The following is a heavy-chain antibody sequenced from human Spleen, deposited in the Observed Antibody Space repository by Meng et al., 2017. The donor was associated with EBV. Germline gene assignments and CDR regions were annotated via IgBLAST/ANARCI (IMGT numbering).Heavy chain of an antibody. CDR2: ITGSGGST. Sequence: ERQWGERGGGWVQPGGSLRLSCAASGLTFYNYAMSWVRQAPGKGLEWVSTITGSGGSTYYADSVKDRFTISRDNSKNTVFLQMNSLRAEDTAVYFCAEGDGYNYGHWGQGTLVTVSS. CDR1: GLTFYNYA. V-gene: IGHV3-23*04. D-gene: IGHD5-24*01. CDR3: AEGDGYNYGH. J-gene: IGHJ4*02.